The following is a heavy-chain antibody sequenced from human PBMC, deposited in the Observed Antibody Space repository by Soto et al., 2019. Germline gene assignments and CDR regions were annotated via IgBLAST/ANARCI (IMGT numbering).Heavy chain of an antibody. CDR1: GFTFSSYS. CDR2: ISSSSSYI. Sequence: GGSLRLSCAASGFTFSSYSMNWVRQAPGKGLEWVSSISSSSSYIYYADSVKGRFTISRDNAKNSLYLQMNSLRAEDTAVYYCARETGLRYFDWLPEYYYYGMDVWGQGTTVTVSS. D-gene: IGHD3-9*01. V-gene: IGHV3-21*01. J-gene: IGHJ6*02. CDR3: ARETGLRYFDWLPEYYYYGMDV.